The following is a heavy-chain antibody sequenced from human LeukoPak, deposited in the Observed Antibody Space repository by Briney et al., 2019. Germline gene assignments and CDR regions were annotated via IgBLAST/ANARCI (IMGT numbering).Heavy chain of an antibody. D-gene: IGHD1-14*01. V-gene: IGHV3-30-3*01. CDR3: AREAAGGFIDY. Sequence: GGSLRLSCAASGFTFSSYAMHWVRQAPGKGLQWVAVISYDGSNKYYADSVKGRFTISRDNSKNTLYLQMNSLRAEDTAVYCCAREAAGGFIDYWGQGILVTVSS. J-gene: IGHJ4*02. CDR1: GFTFSSYA. CDR2: ISYDGSNK.